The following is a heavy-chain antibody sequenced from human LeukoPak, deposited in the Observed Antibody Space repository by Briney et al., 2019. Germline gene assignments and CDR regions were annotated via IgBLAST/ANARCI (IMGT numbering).Heavy chain of an antibody. CDR1: GSTFSSYA. D-gene: IGHD3-22*01. CDR3: AKGLPSYYYNISGSVDY. Sequence: TGGSLRLSCAASGSTFSSYAMNWVRQAPGKGLEWVSGINWNGGSTGYGDSVKGRFTISRDNSKNTLYLQVKSLRAEDTAVYYCAKGLPSYYYNISGSVDYWGQGSLVTVSS. CDR2: INWNGGST. V-gene: IGHV3-23*02. J-gene: IGHJ4*02.